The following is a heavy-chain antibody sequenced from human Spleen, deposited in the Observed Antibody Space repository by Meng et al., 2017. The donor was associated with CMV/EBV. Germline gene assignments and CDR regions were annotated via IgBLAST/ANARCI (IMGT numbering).Heavy chain of an antibody. V-gene: IGHV3-30*02. CDR1: GFTFSDAW. CDR3: AKSRLVGATTDY. D-gene: IGHD1-26*01. CDR2: IHYDGNRE. Sequence: GESLKISCAASGFTFSDAWMSWVRQAPGKGLEWVAFIHYDGNREYYVDSVKGRFTISRDNSKNTLYLQMKSLRTEDTALYYCAKSRLVGATTDYWGQGTLVTVSS. J-gene: IGHJ4*02.